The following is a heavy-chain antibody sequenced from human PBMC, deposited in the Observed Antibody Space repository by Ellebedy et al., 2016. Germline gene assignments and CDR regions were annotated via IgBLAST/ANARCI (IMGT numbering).Heavy chain of an antibody. CDR2: ISYTGNT. Sequence: SETLSLTXSVFGYSISSGFYWGWIRQPPGKGLEWIGSISYTGNTYYNPSLESRVTISVDTSNSHFSLRLNSVTAADTAVYYCARQKEAAMNWFDPWGQGILVTVSS. J-gene: IGHJ5*02. CDR1: GYSISSGFY. CDR3: ARQKEAAMNWFDP. V-gene: IGHV4-38-2*02. D-gene: IGHD2-2*01.